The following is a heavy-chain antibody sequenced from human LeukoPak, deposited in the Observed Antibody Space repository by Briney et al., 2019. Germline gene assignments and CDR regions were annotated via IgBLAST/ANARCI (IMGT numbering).Heavy chain of an antibody. V-gene: IGHV4-39*01. CDR3: ATSDTVSTYNWFDP. CDR2: VRYSGST. Sequence: PSETLSLTCNVSGGSISSNTYFWGWIRRPPGKGLEWIGSVRYSGSTYYNPSLKGRVTLSVDTSKNQFSLNLSSLTAADTAVYYCATSDTVSTYNWFDPWGQGTLVTVS. J-gene: IGHJ5*02. D-gene: IGHD5/OR15-5a*01. CDR1: GGSISSNTYF.